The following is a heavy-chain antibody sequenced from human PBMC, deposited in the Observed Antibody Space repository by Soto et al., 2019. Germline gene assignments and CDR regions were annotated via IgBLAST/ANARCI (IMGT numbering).Heavy chain of an antibody. Sequence: ASVKVSCKASGGTFNSYGISWVRQAPGQGLDWMGVIIPLYGTVNYAQKFQGRVSITADKSTSTAYMDLSSLRSDDTAVYYCARYYDILTGYYPTYYYYGMDVWGQGTTVTVSS. CDR2: IIPLYGTV. J-gene: IGHJ6*02. D-gene: IGHD3-9*01. CDR1: GGTFNSYG. CDR3: ARYYDILTGYYPTYYYYGMDV. V-gene: IGHV1-69*06.